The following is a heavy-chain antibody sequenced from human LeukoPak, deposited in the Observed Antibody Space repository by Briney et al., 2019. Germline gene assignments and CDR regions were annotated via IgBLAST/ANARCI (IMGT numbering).Heavy chain of an antibody. Sequence: GGSLRLSCAASGFTFSSYAMSWVRQAPGKGLEWVSAISGSGGSTYYADSVKGRFTISRDNSKNTLYLQMNSLRAEDTAVYYCAKTPRYQQPLLPIHPIPNDYWGQGTLVTVSS. J-gene: IGHJ4*02. V-gene: IGHV3-23*01. D-gene: IGHD6-13*01. CDR1: GFTFSSYA. CDR2: ISGSGGST. CDR3: AKTPRYQQPLLPIHPIPNDY.